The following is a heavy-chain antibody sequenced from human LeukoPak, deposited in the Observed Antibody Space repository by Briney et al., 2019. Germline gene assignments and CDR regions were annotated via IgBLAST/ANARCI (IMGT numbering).Heavy chain of an antibody. J-gene: IGHJ6*02. CDR2: INPNSGGT. CDR1: GYTFTGYY. CDR3: ARVYYDILTGYSPQDYYYYGMDV. V-gene: IGHV1-2*02. D-gene: IGHD3-9*01. Sequence: ASVKVSCKASGYTFTGYYMHWVRQAPGQGLEWMGWINPNSGGTNYAQKFQGRVTMTRDTSISTAYMELSRLRSDDTAVYYCARVYYDILTGYSPQDYYYYGMDVWGQGTTVTVSS.